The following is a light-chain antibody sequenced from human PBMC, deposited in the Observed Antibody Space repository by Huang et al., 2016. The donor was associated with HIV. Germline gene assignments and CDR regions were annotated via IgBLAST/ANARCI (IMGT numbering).Light chain of an antibody. Sequence: EIVMTQSPATLSVSPGERATLSCRASQSVNNNLAWDQQKPGQAPRLLIYGASARATGIPARFTGSGSGTEFTLTISSLQSEDFAVYYCQHYNNWPPWTFGQGTKVEI. CDR2: GAS. V-gene: IGKV3-15*01. J-gene: IGKJ1*01. CDR3: QHYNNWPPWT. CDR1: QSVNNN.